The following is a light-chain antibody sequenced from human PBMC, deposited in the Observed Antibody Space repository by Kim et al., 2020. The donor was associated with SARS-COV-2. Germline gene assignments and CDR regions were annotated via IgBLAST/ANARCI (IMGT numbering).Light chain of an antibody. Sequence: VAQGQTARVTCGVNRIGSKNVRWDQQKPGKAPVLVIYRDSNRPTGIPERFSSATSGNTATLTISRAQAGNEADYYCQGWDSSSAWVFGGGTQLTVL. CDR1: RIGSKN. CDR3: QGWDSSSAWV. V-gene: IGLV3-9*01. CDR2: RDS. J-gene: IGLJ3*02.